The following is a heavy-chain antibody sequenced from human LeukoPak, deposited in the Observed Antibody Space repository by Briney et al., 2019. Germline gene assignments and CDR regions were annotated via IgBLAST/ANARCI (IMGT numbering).Heavy chain of an antibody. J-gene: IGHJ4*02. V-gene: IGHV3-48*02. CDR1: GFTFSSYT. CDR2: ISHSGYTI. CDR3: ARDFSYGDDVDY. Sequence: GGSLRLFCAASGFTFSSYTMNWVRQAPGEGLEWVSYISHSGYTISYADSVKGRFTISRDTAKNSLYLQMNSLRDEDTAVYFCARDFSYGDDVDYWGQGTLVTVSS. D-gene: IGHD4-17*01.